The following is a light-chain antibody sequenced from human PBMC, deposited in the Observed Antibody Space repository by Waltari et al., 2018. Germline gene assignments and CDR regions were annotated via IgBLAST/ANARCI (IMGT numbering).Light chain of an antibody. J-gene: IGKJ1*01. CDR3: QQSSSTPPT. Sequence: DVQMTQSPSSLSASVGDTITLTCRASQSVRSYLNWYQQKPGRAPKLLMYGATTLQSGVPSRVRGTESGTDFTLTISNLQPEDFAIYYCQQSSSTPPTFGQGTKV. CDR1: QSVRSY. V-gene: IGKV1-39*01. CDR2: GAT.